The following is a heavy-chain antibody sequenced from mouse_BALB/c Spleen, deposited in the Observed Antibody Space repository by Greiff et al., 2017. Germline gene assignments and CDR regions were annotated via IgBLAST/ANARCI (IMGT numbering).Heavy chain of an antibody. D-gene: IGHD2-1*01. V-gene: IGHV5-17*02. J-gene: IGHJ3*01. CDR3: VRFGNYEFAY. CDR1: GFTFSSFG. Sequence: EVHLVESGGGLVQPGGSRKLSCAASGFTFSSFGMHWVRQAPEKGLEWVAYISSGSSTIYYADTVKGRFTISRDNPKNTLFLQMTSLRSEDTAMYYCVRFGNYEFAYRGQETLVTVSA. CDR2: ISSGSSTI.